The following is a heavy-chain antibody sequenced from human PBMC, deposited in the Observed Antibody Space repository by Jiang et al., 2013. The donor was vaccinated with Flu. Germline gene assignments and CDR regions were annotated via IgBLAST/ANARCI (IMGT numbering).Heavy chain of an antibody. CDR2: IIPIFGTA. Sequence: SGAEVKKPGSSVKVSCKASGGTFSSSAISWIRQAPGQGLEWMGGIIPIFGTANYAQKFQGRVTITADKSTNTAYMDLRSLTSEDTAVYYCARGPDSRTYYCARRTGALPSVWFDPWGQGTLVSVSS. CDR1: GGTFSSSA. J-gene: IGHJ5*02. CDR3: ARGPDSRTYYCARRTGALPSVWFDP. D-gene: IGHD3-22*01. V-gene: IGHV1-69*06.